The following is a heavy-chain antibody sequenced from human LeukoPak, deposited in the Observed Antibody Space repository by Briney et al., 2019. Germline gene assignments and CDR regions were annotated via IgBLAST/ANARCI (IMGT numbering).Heavy chain of an antibody. V-gene: IGHV6-1*01. CDR1: GDRVSSSGVA. Sequence: SQTLSLTCAISGDRVSSSGVAWNWIRQSPSRGLEWLGRTYFRTEWSNDYAESVRSRLIINADTSKNQFSLQLNSVTPEDTAVYYCARGKHSAFDIWGQGTMVTVSS. D-gene: IGHD3-3*02. CDR3: ARGKHSAFDI. CDR2: TYFRTEWSN. J-gene: IGHJ3*02.